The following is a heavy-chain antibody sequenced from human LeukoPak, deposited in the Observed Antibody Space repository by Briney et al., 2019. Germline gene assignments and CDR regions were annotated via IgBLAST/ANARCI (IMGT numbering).Heavy chain of an antibody. D-gene: IGHD5-18*01. J-gene: IGHJ6*02. CDR2: IIPVLNIT. CDR1: GGTLSTSA. Sequence: SVKVSYKTSGGTLSTSAITWVRQAPGQGLEWMGRIIPVLNITSYAQKFQGRVTITADTSTSTVNMELSSLRSEETAVYYCARGQGLTAPPPSGLDVWGQGTTVIVSS. V-gene: IGHV1-69*04. CDR3: ARGQGLTAPPPSGLDV.